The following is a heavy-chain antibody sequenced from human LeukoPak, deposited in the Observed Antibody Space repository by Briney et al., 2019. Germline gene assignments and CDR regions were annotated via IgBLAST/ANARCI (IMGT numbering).Heavy chain of an antibody. D-gene: IGHD2-2*01. CDR3: AREIVVVPDSSGWFDP. CDR1: GGSISSGDYY. J-gene: IGHJ5*02. CDR2: IYYSGST. Sequence: SETLSLTCTVSGGSISSGDYYWSWIRQPPGKGLEWIGYIYYSGSTYYNPSLESRVTISVDTSKNQFSLKLSSVTAADTAVYYCAREIVVVPDSSGWFDPWGQGTLVTVSS. V-gene: IGHV4-30-4*08.